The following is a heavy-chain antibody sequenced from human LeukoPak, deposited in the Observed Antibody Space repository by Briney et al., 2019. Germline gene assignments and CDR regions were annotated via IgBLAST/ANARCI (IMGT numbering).Heavy chain of an antibody. J-gene: IGHJ6*02. CDR1: GFTFGDFA. Sequence: GGSLRLSCAASGFTFGDFAMHWLRQAPGKGLEYVSTISSNGISPYYANSVKGRFTISRDNSKNTLYLQMGSLRADDTAVYYCVRAHSIHNYHYGIDVWGHGTTVTVSS. V-gene: IGHV3-64*01. D-gene: IGHD3-3*01. CDR3: VRAHSIHNYHYGIDV. CDR2: ISSNGISP.